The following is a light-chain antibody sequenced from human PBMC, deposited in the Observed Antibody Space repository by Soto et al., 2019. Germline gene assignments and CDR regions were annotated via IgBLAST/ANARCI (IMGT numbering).Light chain of an antibody. V-gene: IGKV3-20*01. CDR2: GAS. CDR3: QQYGSSSLVT. J-gene: IGKJ3*01. CDR1: QSVSSSY. Sequence: EIVLTQSPGTLSLSPGERATLSCRASQSVSSSYLAWYQQKPGQAPRLLIYGASSRATGIPDRFSGSGSGTDFTLTISRPEPEDFAVYYCQQYGSSSLVTFGPGTKVDIK.